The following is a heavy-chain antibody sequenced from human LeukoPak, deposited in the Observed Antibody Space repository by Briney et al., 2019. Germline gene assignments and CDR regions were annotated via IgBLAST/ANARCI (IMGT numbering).Heavy chain of an antibody. Sequence: TGGSLRLSCAASGITFSSHGMSWVRQAPGKGLEWVSSISGSGGSTYYADSVKGRFTISRDNSKNTLYLQMNSLRAEDTAVYYCARETTNGDYVRDWFDPWGQGTLVTVSS. CDR2: ISGSGGST. V-gene: IGHV3-23*01. D-gene: IGHD4-17*01. CDR1: GITFSSHG. J-gene: IGHJ5*02. CDR3: ARETTNGDYVRDWFDP.